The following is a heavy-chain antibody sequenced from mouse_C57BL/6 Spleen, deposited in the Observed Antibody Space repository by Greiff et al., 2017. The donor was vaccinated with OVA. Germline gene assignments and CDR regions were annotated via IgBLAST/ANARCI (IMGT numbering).Heavy chain of an antibody. CDR3: TRSYYYGSSHYAMDY. V-gene: IGHV1-15*01. CDR2: IDPETGGT. D-gene: IGHD1-1*01. J-gene: IGHJ4*01. Sequence: VQLQQSGAELVRPGASVTLSCKASGYTFTDYEMNWVKQTPVHGLEWIGAIDPETGGTAYNQKFKGKAILTADKSSSTAYMELRSLTSEDSAVYYCTRSYYYGSSHYAMDYWGQGTSVTVSS. CDR1: GYTFTDYE.